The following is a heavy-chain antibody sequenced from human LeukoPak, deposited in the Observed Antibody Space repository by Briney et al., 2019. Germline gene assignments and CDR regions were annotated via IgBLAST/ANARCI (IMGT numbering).Heavy chain of an antibody. J-gene: IGHJ6*02. V-gene: IGHV1-69*04. Sequence: SVKVSCKASGGTFSSYAISWERQAPGQGLEWMGRIIPILGIANYAQKFQGRVTITADKSTSTAYMELSSLRSEDTAVYYCARDFQEAGMDVWGQGTTVTVSS. CDR1: GGTFSSYA. D-gene: IGHD2/OR15-2a*01. CDR3: ARDFQEAGMDV. CDR2: IIPILGIA.